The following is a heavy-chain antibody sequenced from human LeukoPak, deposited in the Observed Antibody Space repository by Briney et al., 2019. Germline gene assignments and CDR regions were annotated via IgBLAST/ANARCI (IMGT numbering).Heavy chain of an antibody. CDR3: ARGIMITFGSIDY. J-gene: IGHJ4*02. CDR1: GYTFTGYY. Sequence: ASVKVSCKASGYTFTGYYMHWVRQAPGQGLEWMGWINPNSGGTNYAQKFQGWVTMTRDTSISTAYMELSRLRSEDTAVYYCARGIMITFGSIDYWGQGTLVTVSS. CDR2: INPNSGGT. D-gene: IGHD3-16*01. V-gene: IGHV1-2*04.